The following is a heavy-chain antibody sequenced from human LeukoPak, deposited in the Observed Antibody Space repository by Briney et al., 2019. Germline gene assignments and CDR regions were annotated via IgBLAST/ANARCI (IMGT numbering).Heavy chain of an antibody. V-gene: IGHV3-21*01. Sequence: PGGPLRLSCAASGFTFSSNSMNWVRQAPGKGLEWISSISSSATYMYYADSVKGRFTISRDNAKNSLYLQMSNLRAEDTAIYYCARGAADLDYWGQGAQVTVSS. CDR1: GFTFSSNS. CDR2: ISSSATYM. D-gene: IGHD6-13*01. J-gene: IGHJ4*02. CDR3: ARGAADLDY.